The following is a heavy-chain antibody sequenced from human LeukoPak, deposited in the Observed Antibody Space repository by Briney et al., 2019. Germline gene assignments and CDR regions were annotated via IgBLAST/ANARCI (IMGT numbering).Heavy chain of an antibody. D-gene: IGHD3-10*01. J-gene: IGHJ4*02. CDR3: ARGDPFGSGPSPAYFDY. Sequence: GGSLRLSCAASGFTVGSNYMSWVRQAPGKGLEWVSVIYSGGSTYYADSVKGRFTISRDNSKNTLYLQMNSLRAEDTAVYYCARGDPFGSGPSPAYFDYWGQGTLVTVSS. V-gene: IGHV3-53*01. CDR2: IYSGGST. CDR1: GFTVGSNY.